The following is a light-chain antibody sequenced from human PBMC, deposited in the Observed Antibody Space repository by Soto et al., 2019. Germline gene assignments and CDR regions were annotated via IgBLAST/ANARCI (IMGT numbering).Light chain of an antibody. Sequence: EIMLTQSPATLSLSPGERATLSCRASQSVSSYLAWYQQKPGQAPRLLFYGASTRATGVPARFSGSGSGTEFTLTISSLQSEDFAVYYCQQLDNWPPGWPFGQGTKVDIK. CDR3: QQLDNWPPGWP. J-gene: IGKJ1*01. CDR1: QSVSSY. V-gene: IGKV3-15*01. CDR2: GAS.